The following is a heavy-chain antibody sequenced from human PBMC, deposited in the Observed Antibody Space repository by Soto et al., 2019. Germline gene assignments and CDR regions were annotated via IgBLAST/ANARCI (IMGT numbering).Heavy chain of an antibody. Sequence: GGSLRLSCAASGFTFSSYWMHWVRQAPGKGLVWVSRINSDGSSTSYADSVKGRFTISRDNAKNTLYLQMNSLRAEDTAVYYCAREPRVARYYYYYMDVWGKGTTVTVS. V-gene: IGHV3-74*01. CDR1: GFTFSSYW. D-gene: IGHD2-15*01. CDR2: INSDGSST. J-gene: IGHJ6*03. CDR3: AREPRVARYYYYYMDV.